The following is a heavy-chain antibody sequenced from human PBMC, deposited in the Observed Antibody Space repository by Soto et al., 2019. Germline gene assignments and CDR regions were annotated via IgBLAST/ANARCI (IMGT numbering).Heavy chain of an antibody. D-gene: IGHD2-15*01. J-gene: IGHJ6*02. CDR3: ARDRGCSGGSCYAPDAFGMGV. CDR2: ISYDGSNK. Sequence: QVQLVESGGGVVQPGRSLRLSCAASGFTFSSYAMHWVRQAPGKGLEWVAVISYDGSNKYYADSVKGRFTISRDNSKNTLDQQMNSVRAEDTAVYYCARDRGCSGGSCYAPDAFGMGVWGRGTTVTVSS. V-gene: IGHV3-30-3*01. CDR1: GFTFSSYA.